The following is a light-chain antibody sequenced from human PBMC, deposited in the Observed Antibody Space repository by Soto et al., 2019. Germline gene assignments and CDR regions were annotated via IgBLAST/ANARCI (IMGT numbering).Light chain of an antibody. Sequence: QSALTQPASMSGSPGQSITISCTGTSSDVGGYNYVSWYQQHPGKAPKLMIYDVSNRPSGVSNRFSGSKSGNTASLAITGLQAEDEADYYCQSYDNSLNAYVFGTGTKVTVL. V-gene: IGLV2-14*01. CDR1: SSDVGGYNY. J-gene: IGLJ1*01. CDR3: QSYDNSLNAYV. CDR2: DVS.